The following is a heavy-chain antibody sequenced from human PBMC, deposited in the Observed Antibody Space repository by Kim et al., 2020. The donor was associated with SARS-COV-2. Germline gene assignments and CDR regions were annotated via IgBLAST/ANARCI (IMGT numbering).Heavy chain of an antibody. J-gene: IGHJ4*02. Sequence: YAQKLQGRVTMTTDTSTSTAYMELRSLRSDDTAVYYCARDHSQEVGALGGWGQGTLVTVSS. D-gene: IGHD1-26*01. V-gene: IGHV1-18*01. CDR3: ARDHSQEVGALGG.